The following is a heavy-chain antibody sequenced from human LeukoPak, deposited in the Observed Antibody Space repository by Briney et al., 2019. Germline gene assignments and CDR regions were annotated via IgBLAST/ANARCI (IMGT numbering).Heavy chain of an antibody. CDR3: ATDLAHTSMVLYFDY. CDR2: ISASAYST. V-gene: IGHV3-23*01. Sequence: PGGSLRLSCAASGFTFSTYAMSWVRQAPGRGLEWVSTISASAYSTYYADSVQGRFTISRDNSNNTLYLQMNSLRAEDTAVYYCATDLAHTSMVLYFDYWGQGTLVTVSS. CDR1: GFTFSTYA. J-gene: IGHJ4*02. D-gene: IGHD5-18*01.